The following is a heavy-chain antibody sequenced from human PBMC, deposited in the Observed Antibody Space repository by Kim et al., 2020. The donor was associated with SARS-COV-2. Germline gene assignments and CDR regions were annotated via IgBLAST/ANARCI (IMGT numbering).Heavy chain of an antibody. CDR1: GHFFTRDS. Sequence: ASVKVSCKTSGHFFTRDSIHWVRQAPGQGLEWMGGIDCGNGNTIYSQKFQGRVTFTTDTSASTAYMELSFLRSEDSAVYYCLGGFYFVYWGQGTLVTVS. CDR3: LGGFYFVY. D-gene: IGHD3-16*01. V-gene: IGHV1-3*01. CDR2: IDCGNGNT. J-gene: IGHJ4*02.